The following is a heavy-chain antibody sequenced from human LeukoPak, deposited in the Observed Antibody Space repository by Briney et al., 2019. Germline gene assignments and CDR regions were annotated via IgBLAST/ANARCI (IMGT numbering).Heavy chain of an antibody. V-gene: IGHV3-23*01. CDR1: GLTFTDYA. CDR2: IRARACAT. J-gene: IGHJ6*03. Sequence: GRSLRLSCAASGLTFTDYAMSWVRHAPGEVLEWESSIRARACATYYADSVKCRFTISRNNSKNTLSLKMNSLRAEDTAVYYCAKDSCLRSSTSCCSSENYYYYYMDVWGKGTTVTVSS. CDR3: AKDSCLRSSTSCCSSENYYYYYMDV. D-gene: IGHD2-2*01.